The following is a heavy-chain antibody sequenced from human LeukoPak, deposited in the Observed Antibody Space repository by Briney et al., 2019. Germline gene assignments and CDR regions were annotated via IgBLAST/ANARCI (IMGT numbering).Heavy chain of an antibody. V-gene: IGHV3-30*02. D-gene: IGHD3-10*01. CDR1: GFTFSSNG. CDR3: ATPVPHGSDPSLYYYYMDV. Sequence: GGSLRLSCVASGFTFSSNGMHWVRQAPGKGLEWVTFIQYDGSKKYYADSVKGRFTISRDNSKNTLYLQMNSLRAEDTAVYYCATPVPHGSDPSLYYYYMDVWGKGTTVTISS. CDR2: IQYDGSKK. J-gene: IGHJ6*03.